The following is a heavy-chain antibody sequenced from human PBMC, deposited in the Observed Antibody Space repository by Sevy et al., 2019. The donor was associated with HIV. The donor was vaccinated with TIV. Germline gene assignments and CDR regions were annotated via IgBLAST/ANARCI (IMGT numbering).Heavy chain of an antibody. CDR1: GFTFSSYW. D-gene: IGHD6-19*01. V-gene: IGHV3-7*01. Sequence: GGSLRLSCAASGFTFSSYWMSWVRQAPGKGLEWVANIKQDGSEKYYVDSVKGRFTISRDNAKNSLYLQMNSLRAEDTAVYYCASVTYPDYSSGGGYLGYWGQGTLVTVSS. J-gene: IGHJ4*02. CDR3: ASVTYPDYSSGGGYLGY. CDR2: IKQDGSEK.